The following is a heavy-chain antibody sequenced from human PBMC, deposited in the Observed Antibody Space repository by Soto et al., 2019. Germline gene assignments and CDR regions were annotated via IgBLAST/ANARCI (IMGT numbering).Heavy chain of an antibody. CDR2: IYYSGST. V-gene: IGHV4-39*01. CDR3: ARLHYDSSGYYYFYYYYGMYV. Sequence: PSETLSLTCTVSGGSISSGSYYWGWIRQPPGKGLEWIGSIYYSGSTYYNPSLKSRVTISVDTSKNQFSLKLSSVTAADTAVYYCARLHYDSSGYYYFYYYYGMYVRAQRTTVPVSS. D-gene: IGHD3-22*01. J-gene: IGHJ6*02. CDR1: GGSISSGSYY.